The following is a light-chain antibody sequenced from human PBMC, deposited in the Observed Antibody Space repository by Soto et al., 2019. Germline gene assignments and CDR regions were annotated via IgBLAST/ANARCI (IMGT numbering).Light chain of an antibody. V-gene: IGLV1-44*01. Sequence: QSVLTQPPSASATPGQRVTISCSGSSSNIGSNNVEWYQHLPGTAPKLLIYSNNQGPSGVPDRFSGSKSGTSASLAISGLQSEDEADYYRASWDDSLNGLVIGGGTKLTVL. CDR2: SNN. CDR1: SSNIGSNN. J-gene: IGLJ3*02. CDR3: ASWDDSLNGLV.